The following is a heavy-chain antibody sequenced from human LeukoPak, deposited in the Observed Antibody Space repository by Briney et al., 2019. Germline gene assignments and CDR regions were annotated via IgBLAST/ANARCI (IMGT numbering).Heavy chain of an antibody. CDR2: IKSKTDGGTT. CDR3: TTGPVRIVATGDY. J-gene: IGHJ4*02. D-gene: IGHD5-12*01. CDR1: GFTFSNAW. Sequence: GGSLRLSCAASGFTFSNAWMSWVRQAPGKGLEWVGRIKSKTDGGTTDYAAPVKGRFTISRDDSKNTLYLQMNSLKTEDTAVYYCTTGPVRIVATGDYWGQGTLVTVSS. V-gene: IGHV3-15*01.